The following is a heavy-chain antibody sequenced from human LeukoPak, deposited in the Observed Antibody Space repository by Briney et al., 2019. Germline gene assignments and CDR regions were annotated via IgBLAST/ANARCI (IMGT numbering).Heavy chain of an antibody. CDR1: GGTFSRYA. Sequence: SVKVSCKASGGTFSRYAISWVRQAPGQGLEWMGRIIPIVDIANYAQKFQGRVTLTADKSTSTAYMELSSLRSEDTAVYYCVRDYYVSGSYSSDYWGQGTLVTVSS. D-gene: IGHD3-10*01. V-gene: IGHV1-69*04. J-gene: IGHJ4*02. CDR2: IIPIVDIA. CDR3: VRDYYVSGSYSSDY.